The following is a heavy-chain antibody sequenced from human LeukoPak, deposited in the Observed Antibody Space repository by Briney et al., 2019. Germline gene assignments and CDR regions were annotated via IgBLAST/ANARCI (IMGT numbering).Heavy chain of an antibody. J-gene: IGHJ4*02. CDR2: ISSSSETI. CDR3: ARDMVVAAIY. V-gene: IGHV3-48*01. CDR1: GFTFKIYS. Sequence: GGSLRLSCAASGFTFKIYSMNWVRQAPGKGLEWVSYISSSSETIYYADSVKGRFTISRDNAKNSLYLQMNSLRAEDTAVYYCARDMVVAAIYWGQGTLVTVSS. D-gene: IGHD2-15*01.